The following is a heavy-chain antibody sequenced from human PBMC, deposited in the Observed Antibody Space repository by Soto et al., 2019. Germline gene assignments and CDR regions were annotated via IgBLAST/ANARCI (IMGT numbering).Heavy chain of an antibody. CDR3: AKDALVTTNNYYYYYGMDV. V-gene: IGHV3-23*01. CDR1: GFTFSSYA. CDR2: ISGSGGST. J-gene: IGHJ6*02. D-gene: IGHD4-17*01. Sequence: GGSLRLSCAASGFTFSSYAMSWVRQAPGKGLEWVSAISGSGGSTYYADSVKGRFTISRDNSKNTLYLQMNSLRAEDTAVYYCAKDALVTTNNYYYYYGMDVWGQGTTVTVSS.